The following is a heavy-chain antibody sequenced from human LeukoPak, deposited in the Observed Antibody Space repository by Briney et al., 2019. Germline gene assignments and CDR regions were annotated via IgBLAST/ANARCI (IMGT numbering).Heavy chain of an antibody. CDR1: GGSIFSNY. D-gene: IGHD3-22*01. CDR2: IYYSGST. V-gene: IGHV4-59*08. J-gene: IGHJ5*02. CDR3: ARWYYDSSGYYRWFDP. Sequence: SETLSLNCTVSGGSIFSNYWTWIRQPPGKGLEWIGYIYYSGSTNYNPSLKSRVTISVDTSRTQFSLKLSSVTAADTAVYYCARWYYDSSGYYRWFDPWGQGTLVTVSS.